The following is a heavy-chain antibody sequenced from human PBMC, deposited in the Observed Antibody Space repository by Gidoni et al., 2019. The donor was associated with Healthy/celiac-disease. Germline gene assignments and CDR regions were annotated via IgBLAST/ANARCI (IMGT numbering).Heavy chain of an antibody. CDR3: GRNDPILSWPRLVTG. J-gene: IGHJ4*02. V-gene: IGHV3-66*01. D-gene: IGHD3-9*01. Sequence: FTISRDNSKNTLYLQMNSLRAEDTAVYYCGRNDPILSWPRLVTGWGQGTLVTVSS.